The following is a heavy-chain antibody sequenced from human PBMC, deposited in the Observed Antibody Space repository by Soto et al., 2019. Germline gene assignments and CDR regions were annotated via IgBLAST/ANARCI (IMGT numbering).Heavy chain of an antibody. Sequence: ASVKLSCKASGYTFTSYGISLVRQAPGQGLEWMGWISAYNGNTNYAQKLQGRVTMTTDTSTSTAYMELRSLRSDDTAVYYCARAWDPSGYSYVYTDYWGQGTLVTVSS. V-gene: IGHV1-18*01. D-gene: IGHD3-22*01. CDR2: ISAYNGNT. CDR1: GYTFTSYG. J-gene: IGHJ4*02. CDR3: ARAWDPSGYSYVYTDY.